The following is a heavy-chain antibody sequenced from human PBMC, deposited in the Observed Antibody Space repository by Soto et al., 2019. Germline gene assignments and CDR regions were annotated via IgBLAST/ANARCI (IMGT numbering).Heavy chain of an antibody. D-gene: IGHD1-7*01. Sequence: PGESLKISCKGSGYSFTSYWIGWVRQMPGKGLEWMGIIYPGDSDTRYSPSFQGQVTISADKSISTAYLQWSSLKASDTAMYYCAIYVTTCYNLNYAYYGMVVWCQGTSLTGS. V-gene: IGHV5-51*01. CDR1: GYSFTSYW. CDR3: AIYVTTCYNLNYAYYGMVV. J-gene: IGHJ6*02. CDR2: IYPGDSDT.